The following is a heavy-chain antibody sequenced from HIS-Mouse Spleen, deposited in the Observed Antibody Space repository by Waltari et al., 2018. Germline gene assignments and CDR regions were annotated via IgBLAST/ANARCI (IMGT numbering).Heavy chain of an antibody. CDR3: ARDFHDFWSGYYGGDKKHDAFDI. D-gene: IGHD3-3*01. J-gene: IGHJ3*02. CDR2: IYTSGSN. Sequence: QVQLQESGPGLVKPSETLSLTCTVSGGSISSYYWSWIRQPAGKGLEWIGRIYTSGSNNYNPSLKSRVTSSVDTSKNQFSLKLSSVTAADTAVYYCARDFHDFWSGYYGGDKKHDAFDIWGQGTMVTVSS. CDR1: GGSISSYY. V-gene: IGHV4-4*07.